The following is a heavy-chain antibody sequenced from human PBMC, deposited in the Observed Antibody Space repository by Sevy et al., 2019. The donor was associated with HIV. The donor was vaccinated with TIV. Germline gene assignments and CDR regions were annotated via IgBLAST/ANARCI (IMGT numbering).Heavy chain of an antibody. CDR2: IYYNGHI. V-gene: IGHV4-59*08. J-gene: IGHJ4*02. D-gene: IGHD1-26*01. CDR1: GGSITSLY. Sequence: SETLSLTCTVSGGSITSLYWNWIRQPPGKGLEWIAIIYYNGHINYNPSLKSRVTLSLDKSKNQFSLRLSSVTAADTAMYYCAGENAWGRGYSWGQGTLVTVSS. CDR3: AGENAWGRGYS.